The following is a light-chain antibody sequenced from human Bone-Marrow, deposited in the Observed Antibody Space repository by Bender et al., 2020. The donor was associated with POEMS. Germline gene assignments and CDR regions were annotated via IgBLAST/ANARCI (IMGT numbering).Light chain of an antibody. CDR3: ASSTSRATVV. V-gene: IGLV2-14*03. CDR1: SSDVGGYDY. CDR2: DVN. J-gene: IGLJ2*01. Sequence: QSALTQPRSVSGSPGQSVTISCTGTSSDVGGYDYVSWYQQHPGEAPKLLIYDVNNRPSGISNRFSGSKSGNTASLTISGLQAEDEADYYCASSTSRATVVFGGGTTLTVL.